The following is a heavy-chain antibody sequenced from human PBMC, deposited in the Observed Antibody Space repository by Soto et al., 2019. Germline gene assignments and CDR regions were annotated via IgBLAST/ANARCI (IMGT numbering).Heavy chain of an antibody. V-gene: IGHV3-11*01. CDR1: GFTFSDYY. D-gene: IGHD6-13*01. Sequence: QVQLVESGGGLVKPGGSLRLSCAASGFTFSDYYMSWIRQAPGKGLEWVSYISSSGSTIYYADSVKGRFTISRDNAKNSLDLQMNSLRAEDTAVYYCARPYSSSWHYYYYGMDVWGQGTTVTVSS. CDR2: ISSSGSTI. CDR3: ARPYSSSWHYYYYGMDV. J-gene: IGHJ6*02.